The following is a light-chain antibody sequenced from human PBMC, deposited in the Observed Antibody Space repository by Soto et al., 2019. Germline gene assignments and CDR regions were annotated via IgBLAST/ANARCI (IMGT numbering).Light chain of an antibody. V-gene: IGKV1-5*03. J-gene: IGKJ4*01. CDR2: KAS. CDR1: QSISDW. Sequence: DIQMTHSPSTLSASVGDRVTITCRASQSISDWLAWYQQKPGKAPKLLISKASSLESGVPARFSGSGSGTEFNLTISSLQSEDFGVYYCQQYNNWPRATFGGGTKV. CDR3: QQYNNWPRAT.